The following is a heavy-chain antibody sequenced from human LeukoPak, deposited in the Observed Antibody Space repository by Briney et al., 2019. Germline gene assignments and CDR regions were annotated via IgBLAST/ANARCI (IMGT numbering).Heavy chain of an antibody. V-gene: IGHV1-8*03. CDR2: INPNSGNR. J-gene: IGHJ4*02. Sequence: ASVKVSYKASGYTFTSLDINWVRQATEQGLEWMGWINPNSGNRGYAQQFQGRVTITRDTSIRTAYMELTSLRSEDTAVYYCARVDGSPDYWGQGTLVTVSS. CDR3: ARVDGSPDY. CDR1: GYTFTSLD. D-gene: IGHD2-15*01.